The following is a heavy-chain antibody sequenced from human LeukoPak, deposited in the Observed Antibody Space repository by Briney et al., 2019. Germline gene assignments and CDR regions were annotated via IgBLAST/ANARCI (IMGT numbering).Heavy chain of an antibody. V-gene: IGHV1-2*02. CDR1: GYTFTGYY. Sequence: ASVKVSCKASGYTFTGYYMHWVRQAPGQGLEWMGWINPNSGGTNYAQKFQGGVTMTRDTSISTAYMELSRLRSDDTAVYYCARIPDTAMVARDYWGQGTLVTVSS. CDR3: ARIPDTAMVARDY. D-gene: IGHD5-18*01. J-gene: IGHJ4*02. CDR2: INPNSGGT.